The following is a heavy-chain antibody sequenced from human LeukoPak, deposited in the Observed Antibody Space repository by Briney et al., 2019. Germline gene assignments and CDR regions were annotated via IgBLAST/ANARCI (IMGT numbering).Heavy chain of an antibody. CDR2: ISSSSSYT. CDR1: GFTFSDYY. D-gene: IGHD6-19*01. V-gene: IGHV3-11*03. Sequence: GGSLRLSCAASGFTFSDYYMNWIRQAPGKGLEWVSYISSSSSYTNYADPEKGLFTISKTTTKKSLYLQMNVLRAEATTEYYCVRILAVASFHRFDYWGQGTLVTVSS. J-gene: IGHJ4*02. CDR3: VRILAVASFHRFDY.